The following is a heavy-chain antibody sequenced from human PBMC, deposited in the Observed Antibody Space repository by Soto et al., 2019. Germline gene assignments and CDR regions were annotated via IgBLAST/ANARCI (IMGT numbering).Heavy chain of an antibody. D-gene: IGHD2-15*01. CDR1: GFTFSSYG. J-gene: IGHJ5*02. CDR3: AKGGCSGGNCSPNWFDP. Sequence: GGPLRLSCAASGFTFSSYGMHWVRQAPGKGLEWVAVISYDGSNKYYADSVKGRFTISRDNSKNTLYLQMNSLRAEDTAVYYCAKGGCSGGNCSPNWFDPWGQGTLVTVSS. CDR2: ISYDGSNK. V-gene: IGHV3-30*18.